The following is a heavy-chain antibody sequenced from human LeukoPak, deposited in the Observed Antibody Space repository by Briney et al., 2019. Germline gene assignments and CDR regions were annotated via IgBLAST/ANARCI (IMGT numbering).Heavy chain of an antibody. V-gene: IGHV3-23*01. CDR2: IFGSGDRT. Sequence: GGSLRLSCAASGFTFDSYAMTWVRQTPGKGLAWASAIFGSGDRTYYADSVKGRFTISRDNSKNTLYLQMNSLRAEDTAVYYCAKDPNGDYVGAFDTWGQGTMVTVSS. CDR3: AKDPNGDYVGAFDT. D-gene: IGHD4-17*01. CDR1: GFTFDSYA. J-gene: IGHJ3*02.